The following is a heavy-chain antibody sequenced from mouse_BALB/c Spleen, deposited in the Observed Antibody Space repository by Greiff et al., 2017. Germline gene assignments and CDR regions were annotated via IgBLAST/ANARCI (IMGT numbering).Heavy chain of an antibody. V-gene: IGHV5-6-5*01. J-gene: IGHJ3*01. Sequence: EVQLVESGGGLVKPGGSLKLSCAASGFTFSSYAMYWVRQTPEKRLEWVASISSCGSTYYPDSVKGRFTISRDNARNILYLQLSSLRSEDTAMYYCARGTPFAYWGQGTLVTVSA. CDR3: ARGTPFAY. CDR2: ISSCGST. CDR1: GFTFSSYA.